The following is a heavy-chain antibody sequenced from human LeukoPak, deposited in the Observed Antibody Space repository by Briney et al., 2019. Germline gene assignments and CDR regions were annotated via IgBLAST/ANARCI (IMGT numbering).Heavy chain of an antibody. D-gene: IGHD3-10*01. J-gene: IGHJ6*03. V-gene: IGHV4-39*01. CDR1: GGSISSNSYY. CDR2: IYYSGST. Sequence: PSQTLSLTCTVSGGSISSNSYYWGWIRQPPGKGLEWIGSIYYSGSTYYNPSLKSRVTVSVDTSKNQFSLKLSSVTAADTAVYYCARQRLGYHDSGSYFIYYMDVWGKGITVTISS. CDR3: ARQRLGYHDSGSYFIYYMDV.